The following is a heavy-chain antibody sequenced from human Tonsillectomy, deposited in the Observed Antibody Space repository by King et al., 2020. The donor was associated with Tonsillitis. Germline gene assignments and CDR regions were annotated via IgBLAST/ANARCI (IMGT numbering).Heavy chain of an antibody. Sequence: VQLVESGGGVVQPGRSLRLSCAASGFTFSSYAMHWVRQAPGKGLEWVAVTANDGIKKYYADSVKGRFTISRDNSKNTLYLQMNSLNTDDTAIYYCATVEAGTPGYFDYWGQGTLVTVSS. V-gene: IGHV3-30*04. CDR2: TANDGIKK. D-gene: IGHD1-7*01. CDR3: ATVEAGTPGYFDY. CDR1: GFTFSSYA. J-gene: IGHJ4*02.